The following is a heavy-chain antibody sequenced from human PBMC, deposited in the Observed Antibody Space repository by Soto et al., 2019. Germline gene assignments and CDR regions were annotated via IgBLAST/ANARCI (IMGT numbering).Heavy chain of an antibody. CDR2: ISSSSSYI. Sequence: GGSLRLSCASSVFTFISYSMNWVRQAPGKGLEWVSSISSSSSYIYYADSVKGRFTISRDNAKNSLYLQMNSLRAEDTAVYYCARVVVVVAATLDYWGQGTLVTVSS. CDR1: VFTFISYS. V-gene: IGHV3-21*01. D-gene: IGHD2-15*01. J-gene: IGHJ4*02. CDR3: ARVVVVVAATLDY.